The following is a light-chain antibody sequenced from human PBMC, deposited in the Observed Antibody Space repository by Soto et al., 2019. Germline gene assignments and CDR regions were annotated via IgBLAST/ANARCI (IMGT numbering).Light chain of an antibody. CDR2: DVS. CDR3: QQYSTYWT. V-gene: IGKV1-5*01. Sequence: DIQMTQSPSTLSASVGDRVTITCRASQSIGNWLAWYQQKPGKAPKLLMYDVSSLESGVPSRFSGSRSGTEFTLTISSLQPDDFATYYCQQYSTYWTFGQGTKVEIK. J-gene: IGKJ1*01. CDR1: QSIGNW.